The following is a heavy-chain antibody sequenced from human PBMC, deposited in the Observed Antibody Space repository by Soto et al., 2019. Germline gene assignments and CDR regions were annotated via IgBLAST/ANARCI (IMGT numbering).Heavy chain of an antibody. J-gene: IGHJ4*02. V-gene: IGHV3-23*01. CDR3: AKEYYDYIWGRYWPHDY. D-gene: IGHD3-16*01. Sequence: EVQLLESGGGLVQPGGSLRLSCAASGFTFSSYAMSWVRQAPGKGLEWVSAISGSGGSTYYADSVKGRFTISRDNSKNTLYLQMNSLRAEDTAVYYCAKEYYDYIWGRYWPHDYWGQGTLVTVSS. CDR2: ISGSGGST. CDR1: GFTFSSYA.